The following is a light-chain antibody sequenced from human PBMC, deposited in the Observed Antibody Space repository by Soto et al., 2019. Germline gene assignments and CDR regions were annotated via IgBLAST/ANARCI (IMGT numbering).Light chain of an antibody. J-gene: IGLJ1*01. Sequence: QSVLTQPPSVSAAPGQRVTISCSGSSSNIGNNYVSWYQQLPGTAPKLLIYDNDKRPSGIPDRFSGSKSGTSATLGITGLQTGDEADYYCGTWDSSLSAYAFGNGTKVTVL. V-gene: IGLV1-51*01. CDR2: DND. CDR1: SSNIGNNY. CDR3: GTWDSSLSAYA.